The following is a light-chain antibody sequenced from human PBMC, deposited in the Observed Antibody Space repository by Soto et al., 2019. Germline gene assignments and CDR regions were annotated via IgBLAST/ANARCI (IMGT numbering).Light chain of an antibody. CDR2: DAS. CDR3: QQDNRQCT. Sequence: DIQLTQSPSTLSASVGDRVTLTCRASQSISSWLSWYQQKPGEAPKLLICDASSLKSGVPSMFSGSGSGAEFTLTIRRLPHDYFAYYCCQQDNRQCTFGQGTKVEIK. J-gene: IGKJ1*01. V-gene: IGKV1-5*01. CDR1: QSISSW.